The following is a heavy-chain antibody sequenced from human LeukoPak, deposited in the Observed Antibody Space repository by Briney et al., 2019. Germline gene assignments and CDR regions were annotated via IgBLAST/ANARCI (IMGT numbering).Heavy chain of an antibody. D-gene: IGHD4-17*01. CDR3: AKTTVRGLDYGMDV. CDR2: ISYDGSNK. CDR1: GFTFSSYG. J-gene: IGHJ6*02. V-gene: IGHV3-30*18. Sequence: PGGSLRLSCAASGFTFSSYGMHWVRQAPGKGLEWVAVISYDGSNKYYADSVKGRFTISRDNSKNTLYLQMNSLRAEDTAVYYCAKTTVRGLDYGMDVWGQGTTVTVSS.